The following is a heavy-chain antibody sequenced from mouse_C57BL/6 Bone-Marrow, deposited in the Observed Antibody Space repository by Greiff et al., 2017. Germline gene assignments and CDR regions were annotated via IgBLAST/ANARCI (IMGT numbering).Heavy chain of an antibody. CDR1: GYSFTDYN. D-gene: IGHD1-1*01. V-gene: IGHV1-39*01. CDR3: ARSLTTVVEGFAY. J-gene: IGHJ3*01. CDR2: FNPNYGTT. Sequence: VQLQQSGPELVKPGASVKISCKASGYSFTDYNMNWVKQSHGKSLEWIGVFNPNYGTTSYNQKFKGKDTLTVDQSSNTAYMQLNSLTSEDSAVYYCARSLTTVVEGFAYWGQGTLVTVSA.